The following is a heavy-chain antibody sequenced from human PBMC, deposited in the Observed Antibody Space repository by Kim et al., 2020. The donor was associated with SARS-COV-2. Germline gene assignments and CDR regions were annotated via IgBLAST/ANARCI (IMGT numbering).Heavy chain of an antibody. CDR3: ARDWGYESSGHPIWFDP. D-gene: IGHD3-22*01. V-gene: IGHV1-46*01. CDR1: GYTLTSYN. CDR2: IDPTSGIS. J-gene: IGHJ5*02. Sequence: ASVKVSCEASGYTLTSYNMNWVRQAPGEGLEYMGMIDPTSGISNYAQRFQGRVTLTRDTSTSRVYMELRSLKSDDTAVYYCARDWGYESSGHPIWFDPWG.